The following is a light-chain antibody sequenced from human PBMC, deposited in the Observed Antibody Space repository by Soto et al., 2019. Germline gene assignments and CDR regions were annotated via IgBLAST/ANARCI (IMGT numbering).Light chain of an antibody. V-gene: IGKV3-15*01. J-gene: IGKJ1*01. CDR1: QSVSSN. CDR3: QEYNNWPQT. CDR2: GAS. Sequence: EIVMTQSPATLSVSPGERATLSCRASQSVSSNLAWYQEKPGQAPRLLNYGASTRATGSPARFSGSGSGTEFTLTISSLQSEDFAVYYGQEYNNWPQTFGQGTKVEIK.